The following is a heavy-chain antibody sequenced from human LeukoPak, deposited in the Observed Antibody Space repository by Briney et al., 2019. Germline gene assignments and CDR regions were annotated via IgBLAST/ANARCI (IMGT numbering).Heavy chain of an antibody. Sequence: GGSLRLSCAASGFTLSSYWMHWVRQAPGKGLVWVSRINSDGSSTSHADSVKGRFTISRDNAQNTLYLQMNSPRAEDTAVYYCARGGYYYGSGSTDYWGQGTLVTVSS. CDR2: INSDGSST. CDR3: ARGGYYYGSGSTDY. V-gene: IGHV3-74*01. CDR1: GFTLSSYW. J-gene: IGHJ4*02. D-gene: IGHD3-10*01.